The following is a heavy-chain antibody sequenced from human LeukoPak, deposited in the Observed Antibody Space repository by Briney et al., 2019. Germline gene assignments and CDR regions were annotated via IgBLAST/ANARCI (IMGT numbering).Heavy chain of an antibody. Sequence: SVKVSCQATGGTFSRYAISWVRQAAGQGLEWMGGIIPIFGTANYAQKFQGRVTITTDESTSTAYMELSSLRSEDTAVYYCARIRCSSSSCFVDAFDIWGQGTMVTVSS. J-gene: IGHJ3*02. V-gene: IGHV1-69*05. CDR3: ARIRCSSSSCFVDAFDI. CDR1: GGTFSRYA. CDR2: IIPIFGTA. D-gene: IGHD2-2*01.